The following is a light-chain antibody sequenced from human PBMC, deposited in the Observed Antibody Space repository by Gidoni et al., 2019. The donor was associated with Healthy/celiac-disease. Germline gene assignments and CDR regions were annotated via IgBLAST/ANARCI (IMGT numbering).Light chain of an antibody. J-gene: IGKJ3*01. V-gene: IGKV1-39*01. Sequence: IQMTQSPSSLSASVGDRVTITCRASQSINNYLNWYQHKPGKAPKLLIYAASSLQSGVPSRFGGSGSGTDFTLTISSLQREDFATYYCQQSSTIPFTFGPGTKVDIK. CDR2: AAS. CDR1: QSINNY. CDR3: QQSSTIPFT.